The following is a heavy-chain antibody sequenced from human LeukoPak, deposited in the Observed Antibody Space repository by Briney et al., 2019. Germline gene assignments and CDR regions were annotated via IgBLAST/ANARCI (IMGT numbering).Heavy chain of an antibody. CDR1: GFTFSNYA. D-gene: IGHD6-19*01. Sequence: GGSLRLSCAASGFTFSNYAMGWVRQAPGKGLEWVSTVSDSGGTTYYADSVKGRFTISRDNSKNTLYLQMNSLRAEDTAVYYCARDRGGQWLVPGYYFDYWGQGTLVTVSS. V-gene: IGHV3-23*01. CDR2: VSDSGGTT. CDR3: ARDRGGQWLVPGYYFDY. J-gene: IGHJ4*02.